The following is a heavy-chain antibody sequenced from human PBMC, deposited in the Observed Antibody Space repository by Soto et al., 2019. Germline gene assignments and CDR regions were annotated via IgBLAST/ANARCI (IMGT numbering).Heavy chain of an antibody. CDR1: GYIFTAYS. J-gene: IGHJ1*01. Sequence: QVQLVQSGAEVKKPGASVKVSCKASGYIFTAYSMHWVRQAPGQGLEWMGVVNPSGGSTNYAQKFQGRITMTRDTSTSTVYMDLSSLTSEDTAVYYCAREENCSDGICYSEYLQRWGQGTLVTVSS. D-gene: IGHD2-15*01. CDR3: AREENCSDGICYSEYLQR. CDR2: VNPSGGST. V-gene: IGHV1-46*01.